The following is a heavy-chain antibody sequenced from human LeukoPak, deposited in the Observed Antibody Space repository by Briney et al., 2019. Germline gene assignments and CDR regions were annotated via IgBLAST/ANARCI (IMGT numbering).Heavy chain of an antibody. Sequence: PGGSLRLSCAASGFTFSSYAMSWVRQAPGKGLEWVSAINGSGGSTYYPDPEKGHFTSSRDNSKNTLYLQMNSLRAEDTAVYYCAKGPPVRDGYNYYFDYWGQGTLVTVSS. D-gene: IGHD5-24*01. CDR2: INGSGGST. CDR3: AKGPPVRDGYNYYFDY. J-gene: IGHJ4*02. CDR1: GFTFSSYA. V-gene: IGHV3-23*01.